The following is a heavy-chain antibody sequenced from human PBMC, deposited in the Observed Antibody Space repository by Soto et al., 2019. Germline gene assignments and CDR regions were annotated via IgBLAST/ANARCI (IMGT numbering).Heavy chain of an antibody. J-gene: IGHJ3*02. CDR3: GKGNSKWGTGDAFDI. CDR2: ISRNGDIT. D-gene: IGHD7-27*01. Sequence: QVQVMESGRGVVQPGGSLRLSYTTSGFTFKMYSMHWLRQAPGTGLEWVAVISRNGDITYYADSVKGRFTISRDNSKNMLFLEMTSLRAEDTAVYYCGKGNSKWGTGDAFDIWGQGTMVTVSS. CDR1: GFTFKMYS. V-gene: IGHV3-30-3*02.